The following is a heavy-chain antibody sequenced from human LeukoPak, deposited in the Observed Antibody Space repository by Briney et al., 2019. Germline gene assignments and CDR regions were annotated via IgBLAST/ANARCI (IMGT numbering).Heavy chain of an antibody. Sequence: GGSLRLSCAASGFTVSTNYMSWVRQAPGKGLEWVSIIHSSGGTYYADFVKGRFTISRDNAKNSLYLQMNSLRAEDTAVYYCARDSAITMIVVATPLLDYWGQGTLVTVSS. V-gene: IGHV3-66*01. CDR3: ARDSAITMIVVATPLLDY. D-gene: IGHD3-22*01. CDR1: GFTVSTNY. J-gene: IGHJ4*02. CDR2: IHSSGGT.